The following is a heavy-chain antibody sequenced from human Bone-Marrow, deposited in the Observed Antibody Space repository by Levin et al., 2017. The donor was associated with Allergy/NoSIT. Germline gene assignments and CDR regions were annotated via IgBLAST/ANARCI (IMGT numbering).Heavy chain of an antibody. CDR3: VRGGAGGWYNP. J-gene: IGHJ5*02. V-gene: IGHV3-73*01. CDR1: GFAFSGSS. CDR2: IGYNAASYAT. Sequence: GESLRLSCAASGFAFSGSSIHWVRQASGKGLEWVGRIGYNAASYATIYTESMKGRFTISRDDSKDTAYLQIHSLKIEDTAVYYCVRGGAGGWYNPWGQGTLVTVSS. D-gene: IGHD1-26*01.